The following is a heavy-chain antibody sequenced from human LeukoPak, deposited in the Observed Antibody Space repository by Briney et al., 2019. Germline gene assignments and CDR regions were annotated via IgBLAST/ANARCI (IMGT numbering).Heavy chain of an antibody. V-gene: IGHV3-7*03. D-gene: IGHD1-26*01. CDR3: ASGGIYYGAAFDF. J-gene: IGHJ4*02. Sequence: GGSLRLSCAASGFTFSSYFMGWVRQAPGKGLEWVANIKEDGSQKYYVDSVRGRFTISRDNAKNSLYLQMNSLRAEDTALYYCASGGIYYGAAFDFWGQGSLVTVSS. CDR1: GFTFSSYF. CDR2: IKEDGSQK.